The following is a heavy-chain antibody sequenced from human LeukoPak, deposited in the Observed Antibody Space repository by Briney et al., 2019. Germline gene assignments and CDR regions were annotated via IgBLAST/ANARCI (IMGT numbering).Heavy chain of an antibody. CDR3: GKGGQDFVFWRFVY. CDR2: ISGSGGRT. CDR1: GFSFSVYA. D-gene: IGHD3-3*01. V-gene: IGHV3-23*01. J-gene: IGHJ4*02. Sequence: QPGGSLRLSCAASGFSFSVYAMSWVRQAPGKGLEWVSSISGSGGRTYYTNSVKGRFTISRENFKNTVYLEMNNLGAEDTALYYCGKGGQDFVFWRFVYWGRGILVIV.